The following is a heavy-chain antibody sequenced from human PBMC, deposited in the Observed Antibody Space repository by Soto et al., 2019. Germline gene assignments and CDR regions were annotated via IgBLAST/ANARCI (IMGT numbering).Heavy chain of an antibody. D-gene: IGHD6-13*01. J-gene: IGHJ6*02. CDR3: PKAIISLAGVGGIRYYYLAIDV. CDR1: GVTLSSDP. V-gene: IGHV3-23*01. Sequence: GGSLMLSCAASGVTLSSDPMSWVRQVGGNRLEWISSITRSVGSTYYADSVNGRFIISRDNTRNTLYLQMNRLRAQDTAVYYCPKAIISLAGVGGIRYYYLAIDVWGRGTTVTASS. CDR2: ITRSVGST.